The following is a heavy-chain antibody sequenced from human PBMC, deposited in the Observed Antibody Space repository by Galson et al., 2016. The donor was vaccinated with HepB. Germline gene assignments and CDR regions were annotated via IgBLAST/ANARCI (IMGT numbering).Heavy chain of an antibody. Sequence: SVKVSCKASGYTFTGYYIHWMRQAPGQGLEWMGRINPNSGGTNYAQKFQGWVTMTRDTSISTAYMELRRLRSDDTAVYHCARDSEEGDFDLWGRGTLVTVSA. CDR1: GYTFTGYY. CDR2: INPNSGGT. CDR3: ARDSEEGDFDL. V-gene: IGHV1-2*04. J-gene: IGHJ2*01.